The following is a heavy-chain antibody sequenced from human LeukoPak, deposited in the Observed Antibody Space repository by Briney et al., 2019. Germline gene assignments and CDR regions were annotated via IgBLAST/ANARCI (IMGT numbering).Heavy chain of an antibody. D-gene: IGHD5-24*01. CDR1: GFTFSRYA. CDR2: ISSSGESP. Sequence: GGSLRLSCAASGFTFSRYAMSWVRQAPGKGLEWVCGISSSGESPYYADSVEGRFTISGDNSKSTLYLEINSLRAEDTAVYYCAKKSRDGYNPFDYLGQGTLVTVSS. CDR3: AKKSRDGYNPFDY. V-gene: IGHV3-23*01. J-gene: IGHJ4*02.